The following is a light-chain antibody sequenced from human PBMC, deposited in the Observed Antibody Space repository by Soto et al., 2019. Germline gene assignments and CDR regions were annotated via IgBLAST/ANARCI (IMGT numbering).Light chain of an antibody. CDR3: AAWDDSLNGPYV. Sequence: QSALTQPASVSGSPGQSITISCTGTSSDVGGYNYVSWYQQHPGKAPKLMIYGVTNRPSGVSNRFSGSKSGNTASLTISGLQAEDEADYYCAAWDDSLNGPYVFGTGTKLTVL. J-gene: IGLJ1*01. CDR2: GVT. CDR1: SSDVGGYNY. V-gene: IGLV2-14*01.